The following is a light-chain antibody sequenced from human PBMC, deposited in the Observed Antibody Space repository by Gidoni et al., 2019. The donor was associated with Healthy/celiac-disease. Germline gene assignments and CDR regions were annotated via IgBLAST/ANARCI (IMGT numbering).Light chain of an antibody. CDR3: MQGTHWPPYT. J-gene: IGKJ2*01. CDR2: RIS. V-gene: IGKV2-30*02. Sequence: DVVMTHSPLSLTVTLGQPASISCRSSRSLVHSDGNTFLTWFHQRPGQSPRRLIYRISNRDSGVADRFSGSGSGTDLTLKISRVEAEDVGVYYCMQGTHWPPYTFGQGTKLEIK. CDR1: RSLVHSDGNTF.